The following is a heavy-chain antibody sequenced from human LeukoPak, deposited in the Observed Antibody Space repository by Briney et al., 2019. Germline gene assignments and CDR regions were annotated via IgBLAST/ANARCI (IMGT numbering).Heavy chain of an antibody. D-gene: IGHD6-19*01. CDR3: ARQVVAVAGTGYFDY. V-gene: IGHV4-39*01. J-gene: IGHJ4*02. CDR2: IYYSGST. CDR1: GGSISSYY. Sequence: SETLSLTCTVSGGSISSYYWGWIRQPPGKGLEWIGSIYYSGSTYYNASLKSRGTISVDTSKNQFSLKLNSVTAADTAVYFCARQVVAVAGTGYFDYWGQGTLVTVSS.